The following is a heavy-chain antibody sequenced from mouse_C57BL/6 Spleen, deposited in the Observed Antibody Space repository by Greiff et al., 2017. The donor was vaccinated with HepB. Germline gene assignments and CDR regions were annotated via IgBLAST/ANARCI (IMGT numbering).Heavy chain of an antibody. V-gene: IGHV5-9-1*02. D-gene: IGHD1-1*01. J-gene: IGHJ4*01. CDR2: ISSGGDYI. CDR1: GFTFSSYA. CDR3: TRANYGYAMDY. Sequence: EVHLVESGEGLVKPGGSLKLSCAASGFTFSSYAMSWVRQTPEKRLEWVAYISSGGDYIYYADTVKGRFTISRDNARNTLYLQMSSLKSEDTAMYYCTRANYGYAMDYWGQGTSVTVSS.